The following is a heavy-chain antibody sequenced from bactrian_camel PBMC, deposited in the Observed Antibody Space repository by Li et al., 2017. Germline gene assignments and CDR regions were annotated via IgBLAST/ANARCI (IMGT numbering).Heavy chain of an antibody. CDR1: GFTFRRYC. D-gene: IGHD1*01. V-gene: IGHV3S26*01. CDR2: NIGSDGRA. Sequence: VQLVESGGGSVQIGGSLNLTCAASGFTFRRYCMGWFRQAPGMEREGLANIGSDGRATYADSMKGRFTISRDNKMDILYLQMDNLQPEDTAVYYCAKPGGGTWFWEIHKGPRSPS. J-gene: IGHJ4*01.